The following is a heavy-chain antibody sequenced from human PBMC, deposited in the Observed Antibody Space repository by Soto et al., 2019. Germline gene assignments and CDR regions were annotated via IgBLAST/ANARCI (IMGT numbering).Heavy chain of an antibody. Sequence: QVPLVQSGAEVKEPGASVTVSCRASGDRFTDYYMHWARQAPGQGLEWMGWINPNSGVTKYAQKFQGWVTMTRDTSIRTVYMQLSRLGFDNTAIYYCARESGGATATLYYYYFYMDVWGTGTTVTVSS. CDR1: GDRFTDYY. CDR3: ARESGGATATLYYYYFYMDV. D-gene: IGHD5-12*01. CDR2: INPNSGVT. J-gene: IGHJ6*03. V-gene: IGHV1-2*04.